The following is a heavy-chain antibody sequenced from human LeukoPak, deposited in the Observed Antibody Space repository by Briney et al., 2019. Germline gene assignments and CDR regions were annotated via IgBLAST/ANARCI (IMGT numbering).Heavy chain of an antibody. J-gene: IGHJ4*02. V-gene: IGHV3-49*04. CDR1: GFTFGDYA. Sequence: PGGSLRLSCTASGFTFGDYAMSWVRPAPGKGREWVGFIRSKAYGGTTEYAASVKGRFTISRDDSKSIAYLQMNSLKTEDTAVYYCTSEVATIFGVVIDYWGQGTLVTVSS. CDR2: IRSKAYGGTT. CDR3: TSEVATIFGVVIDY. D-gene: IGHD3-3*01.